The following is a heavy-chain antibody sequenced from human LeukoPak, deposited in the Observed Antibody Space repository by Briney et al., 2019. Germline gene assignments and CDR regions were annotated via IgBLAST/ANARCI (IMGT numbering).Heavy chain of an antibody. CDR1: GGSISSVGYY. D-gene: IGHD2-2*01. CDR3: ARELCSSTSCYGSRRTDSEY. Sequence: PSQTLSLTCTVSGGSISSVGYYWSWIRQPPGKGLEWIGYIYHSGSTYYNPSLKSRVTISVDRSKNPFSLKLSSVTAADTAVYYCARELCSSTSCYGSRRTDSEYWGQGDLVTVSS. V-gene: IGHV4-30-2*01. J-gene: IGHJ4*02. CDR2: IYHSGST.